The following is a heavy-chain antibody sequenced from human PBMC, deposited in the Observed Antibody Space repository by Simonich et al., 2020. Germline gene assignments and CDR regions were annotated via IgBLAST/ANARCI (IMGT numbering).Heavy chain of an antibody. D-gene: IGHD1-1*01. CDR3: ARGKGWKNAFDI. V-gene: IGHV4-34*01. CDR1: GGSFSGYY. Sequence: QVQLQQWGAGLLQPSETLSLTCAVYGGSFSGYYWGWIRQPPGKGLGWIGEIKHSGSTNYNPALKSRVTISVDTSKNQFSLKLSSVTAADTAVYYCARGKGWKNAFDIWGQGTMVTVSS. J-gene: IGHJ3*02. CDR2: IKHSGST.